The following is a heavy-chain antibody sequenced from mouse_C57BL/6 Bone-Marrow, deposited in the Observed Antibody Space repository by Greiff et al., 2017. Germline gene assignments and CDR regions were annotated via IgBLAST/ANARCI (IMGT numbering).Heavy chain of an antibody. J-gene: IGHJ3*01. V-gene: IGHV1-82*01. Sequence: QVHVKQSGPELVKPGASVKISCKASGYAFSSSWMNWVKQRPGKGLEWIGRIYPGDGDTNYNGKFKGKATLTADKSSSTAYMQLSSLTSEDSAVYFCAREGDYYGSSSWFAYWGQGTLVTVSA. D-gene: IGHD1-1*01. CDR1: GYAFSSSW. CDR3: AREGDYYGSSSWFAY. CDR2: IYPGDGDT.